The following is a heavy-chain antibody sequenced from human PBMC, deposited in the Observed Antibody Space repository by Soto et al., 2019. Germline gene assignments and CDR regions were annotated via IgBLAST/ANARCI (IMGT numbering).Heavy chain of an antibody. CDR1: GGSISSSSYY. CDR3: ARTGGYRGYDPDAFDI. CDR2: IYYSGST. J-gene: IGHJ3*02. D-gene: IGHD5-12*01. Sequence: SETLSLTCTVSGGSISSSSYYWGWIRQPPGKGLEWIGSIYYSGSTYYNPSLKSRVTISVDTSKNQFSLKLSSVTAADTAVYYCARTGGYRGYDPDAFDIWGQGTMVTV. V-gene: IGHV4-39*01.